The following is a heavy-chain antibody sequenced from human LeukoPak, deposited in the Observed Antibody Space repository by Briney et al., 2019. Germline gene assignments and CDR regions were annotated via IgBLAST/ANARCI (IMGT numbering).Heavy chain of an antibody. Sequence: SETLSLTCTVSGYSISSGYYWGWIRQPPGKGLEWIGIIYLSGSPYYNPSLKSRVTISVDTSRNQFSLKLSSVTAADTAVYYCARDGSSRPFTIWGQGTLVTVSS. J-gene: IGHJ4*02. D-gene: IGHD3-10*01. CDR2: IYLSGSP. V-gene: IGHV4-38-2*02. CDR1: GYSISSGYY. CDR3: ARDGSSRPFTI.